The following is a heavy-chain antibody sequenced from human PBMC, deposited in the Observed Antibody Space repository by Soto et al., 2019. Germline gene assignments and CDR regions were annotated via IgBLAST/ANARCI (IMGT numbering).Heavy chain of an antibody. D-gene: IGHD4-4*01. CDR1: GFSVSSYA. CDR2: ISGTGGHT. V-gene: IGHV3-23*01. CDR3: AKGWGFSNYYFDY. J-gene: IGHJ4*02. Sequence: GGSLRLCCAASGFSVSSYAMSGVRQAPGKGLEWVSAISGTGGHTYYADSVKGRFTISRDNSKNTLYLQMSSLRADDTAVYYCAKGWGFSNYYFDYWGQGTLVTVSS.